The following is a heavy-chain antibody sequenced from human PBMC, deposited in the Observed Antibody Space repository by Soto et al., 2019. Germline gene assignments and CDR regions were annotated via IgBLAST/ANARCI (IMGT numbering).Heavy chain of an antibody. CDR1: GGSISSSSYY. Sequence: SETLSLTCTVSGGSISSSSYYWGWIRQPPGKGLEWIGSIYYSGSTYYNPSLKSRVPISVDTSKNQFSLKLSSVTAADTAVYYCARHTYYYDSSGYYYFDYWGQGTLVTVSS. J-gene: IGHJ4*02. D-gene: IGHD3-22*01. V-gene: IGHV4-39*01. CDR2: IYYSGST. CDR3: ARHTYYYDSSGYYYFDY.